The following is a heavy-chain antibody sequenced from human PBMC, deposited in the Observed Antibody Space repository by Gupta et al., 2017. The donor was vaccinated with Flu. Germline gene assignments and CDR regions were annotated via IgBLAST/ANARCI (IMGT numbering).Heavy chain of an antibody. CDR3: ARDSYRGNSFDD. J-gene: IGHJ4*02. D-gene: IGHD4-23*01. CDR1: GSTFTGNY. Sequence: QVQLVQSGAEVKEPGASVKVSCKASGSTFTGNYIHWVRQAPGKGPQWMGWINPDGGGTRYEPQFQGRVTMTMDMSLTTVYMELTRLTSDDTAVYYCARDSYRGNSFDDWGQGTLVTASS. CDR2: INPDGGGT. V-gene: IGHV1-2*02.